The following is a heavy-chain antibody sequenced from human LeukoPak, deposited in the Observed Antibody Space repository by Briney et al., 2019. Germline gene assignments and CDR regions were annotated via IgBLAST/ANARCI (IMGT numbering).Heavy chain of an antibody. CDR3: ARDGEGRTNFDY. V-gene: IGHV1-2*02. J-gene: IGHJ4*02. CDR2: MHPNSGDT. Sequence: GASAKVSCKASGYTFTGYYIHWVRQAPGQGLEWMTWMHPNSGDTNYAQKFQGRVTMTWDTSISTAYMELSRLRSDDTAVYYCARDGEGRTNFDYWGQGTLVTVSS. CDR1: GYTFTGYY. D-gene: IGHD1-14*01.